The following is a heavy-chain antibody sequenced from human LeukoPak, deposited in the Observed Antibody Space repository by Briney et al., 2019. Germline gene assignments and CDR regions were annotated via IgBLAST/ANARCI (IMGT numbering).Heavy chain of an antibody. CDR3: ARSPQGWEYYRGEFDY. J-gene: IGHJ4*02. V-gene: IGHV4-61*02. CDR2: IYTSGST. Sequence: SETLSLTCTVSGGSISSGSYYWSWIRQPAGKGLEWIGRIYTSGSTNYNPPLKSRVTISVDTSKNQFSLKLSSVTAADTAVYYCARSPQGWEYYRGEFDYWGQGTLVTVSS. CDR1: GGSISSGSYY. D-gene: IGHD1-26*01.